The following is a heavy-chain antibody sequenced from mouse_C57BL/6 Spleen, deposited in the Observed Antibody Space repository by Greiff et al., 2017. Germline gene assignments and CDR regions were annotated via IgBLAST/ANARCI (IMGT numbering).Heavy chain of an antibody. CDR2: IDPEDGET. CDR1: GFNIKDYY. CDR3: AETGSSQYYFDY. D-gene: IGHD1-1*01. V-gene: IGHV14-2*01. J-gene: IGHJ2*01. Sequence: EVQLQQSGAELVKPGASVKLSCTASGFNIKDYYMHWVKQRTEQGLEWIGRIDPEDGETKYAPKFPGKATITADTSSNTAYLQLSSLTSEDTAVYYCAETGSSQYYFDYWGQGTTLTVSS.